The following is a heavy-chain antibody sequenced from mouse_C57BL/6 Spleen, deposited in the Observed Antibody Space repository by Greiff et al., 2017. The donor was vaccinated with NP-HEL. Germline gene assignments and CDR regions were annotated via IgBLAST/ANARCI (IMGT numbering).Heavy chain of an antibody. CDR2: IDPSDSYT. J-gene: IGHJ2*01. V-gene: IGHV1-50*01. Sequence: QVQLQQPGAELVKPGASVKLSCKASGYTFTSYWMQWVKQRPGQGLEWIGEIDPSDSYTNYNQKFKGKATLTVDTSSSTAYMQLSSLTSEDSAVYYCARDRGGDYWGQGTTLTVSS. CDR3: ARDRGGDY. CDR1: GYTFTSYW.